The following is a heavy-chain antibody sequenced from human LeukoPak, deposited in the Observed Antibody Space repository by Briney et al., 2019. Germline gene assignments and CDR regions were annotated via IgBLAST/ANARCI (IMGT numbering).Heavy chain of an antibody. CDR1: GGSFSGYY. CDR3: ARAMSTAARLHNIFHF. J-gene: IGHJ4*02. D-gene: IGHD6-6*01. Sequence: SETLSLTCAVYGGSFSGYYWSWIRQPPGKGLEWIGEINHSGSNNYNPSLKSRVTISVDTSKKQFSLKLSSVTAADTAVYYCARAMSTAARLHNIFHFWGQGTLVSVSS. V-gene: IGHV4-34*01. CDR2: INHSGSN.